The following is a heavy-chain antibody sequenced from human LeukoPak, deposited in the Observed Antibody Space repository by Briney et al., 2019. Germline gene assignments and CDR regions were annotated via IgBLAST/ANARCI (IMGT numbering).Heavy chain of an antibody. V-gene: IGHV3-48*03. Sequence: GGSLRLSCAASGFTFSSYEMSWVRQAPGKGLEWVSYISSSGSTIYYADSVKGRFTISRDNAKNSLYLQMNSLRAEDTAVYYCARRPYYDSSGALGNAGLWGQGTLVTVSS. CDR2: ISSSGSTI. J-gene: IGHJ4*02. CDR1: GFTFSSYE. D-gene: IGHD3-22*01. CDR3: ARRPYYDSSGALGNAGL.